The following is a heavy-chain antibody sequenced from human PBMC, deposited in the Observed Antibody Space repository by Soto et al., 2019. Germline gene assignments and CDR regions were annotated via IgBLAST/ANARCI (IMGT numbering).Heavy chain of an antibody. CDR1: GGSISSSNW. D-gene: IGHD3-3*01. CDR2: IYHSGST. J-gene: IGHJ4*02. V-gene: IGHV4-4*02. CDR3: ARGGYDFWSGYYTGWYFDY. Sequence: PSETLSLTCAVSGGSISSSNWWSWVRQPPGKGLEWIGEIYHSGSTNYSPSLKSRVTISVDKSKNQFSLKLSSVTAADTAVYYCARGGYDFWSGYYTGWYFDYWGQGTLVTVSS.